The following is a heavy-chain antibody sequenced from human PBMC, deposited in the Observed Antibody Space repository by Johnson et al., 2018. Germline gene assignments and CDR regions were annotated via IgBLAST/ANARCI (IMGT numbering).Heavy chain of an antibody. D-gene: IGHD2-15*01. V-gene: IGHV3-9*01. Sequence: EVQLLETVGGLVQPGRSLRLSCVASGFTFDDYAMYWVRQIPGKGLEWVAGISWHGASIVYADSVKGRFIISRDNAKNSLYLEMNNLRPEDTALYYCTKVVASAYDFGIDVWGQGTTVTVSS. CDR1: GFTFDDYA. CDR3: TKVVASAYDFGIDV. J-gene: IGHJ6*02. CDR2: ISWHGASI.